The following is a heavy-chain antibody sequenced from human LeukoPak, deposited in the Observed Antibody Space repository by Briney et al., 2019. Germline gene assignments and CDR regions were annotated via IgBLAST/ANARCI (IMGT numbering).Heavy chain of an antibody. CDR3: AALEVAGSYNWLDP. J-gene: IGHJ5*02. D-gene: IGHD6-19*01. Sequence: GASVKVSCMASVGTFSIYAISWVRQAPGQGLEWMGGIIPIFGTANYAQKFQGRVTTTADESTSTAYMELSSLRSEDTAVYYCAALEVAGSYNWLDPWGQGTLVTVSS. V-gene: IGHV1-69*13. CDR1: VGTFSIYA. CDR2: IIPIFGTA.